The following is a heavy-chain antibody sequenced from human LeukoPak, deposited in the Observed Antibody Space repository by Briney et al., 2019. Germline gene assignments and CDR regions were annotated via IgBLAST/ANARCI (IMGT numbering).Heavy chain of an antibody. CDR2: ISAYNGNT. J-gene: IGHJ4*02. Sequence: ASVKVSCRASGYTFTSYGISWVRQAPGQGLEWMGWISAYNGNTNYAQKLQGRVTMTTDTSTSTAYMELRSLRSDDTAAYYCARDQTLGVVNIWGQGTLVTVSS. CDR3: ARDQTLGVVNI. CDR1: GYTFTSYG. V-gene: IGHV1-18*01. D-gene: IGHD3-3*01.